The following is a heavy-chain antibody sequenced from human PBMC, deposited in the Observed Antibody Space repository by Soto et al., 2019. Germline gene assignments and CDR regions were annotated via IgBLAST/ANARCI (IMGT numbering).Heavy chain of an antibody. Sequence: EGQLVEFGGGLVKPGGSLRLSCAASGFSFSIYSYNWVRQAPGKGLEWLSYISPAGSSIYYADSVKGRFTISRDSARDSVYLQMDCLRAEDAAVYCCAKDRGGSGDFDIWGHGTMVTVSS. D-gene: IGHD3-10*01. CDR2: ISPAGSSI. V-gene: IGHV3-48*01. J-gene: IGHJ3*02. CDR3: AKDRGGSGDFDI. CDR1: GFSFSIYS.